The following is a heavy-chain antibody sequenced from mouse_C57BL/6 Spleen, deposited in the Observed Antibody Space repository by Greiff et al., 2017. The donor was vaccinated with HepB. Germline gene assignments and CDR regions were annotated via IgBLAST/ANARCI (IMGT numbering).Heavy chain of an antibody. V-gene: IGHV1-82*01. CDR3: ARLYPNWDGNYFDY. CDR2: IYPGDGDT. J-gene: IGHJ2*01. D-gene: IGHD4-1*01. Sequence: VQLKESGPELVKPGASVKISCKASGYAFSSSWMNWVKQRPGKGLEWIGRIYPGDGDTNYNGKFKGKATLTADKSSSTAYMQLSSLTSEDSAVYFCARLYPNWDGNYFDYWGQGTTLTVSS. CDR1: GYAFSSSW.